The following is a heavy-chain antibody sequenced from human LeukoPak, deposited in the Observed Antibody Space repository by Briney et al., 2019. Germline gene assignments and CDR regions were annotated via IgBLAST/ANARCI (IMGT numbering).Heavy chain of an antibody. CDR3: ARRPPSSGWYGL. D-gene: IGHD6-19*01. V-gene: IGHV4-34*01. J-gene: IGHJ4*02. CDR2: INHRGST. CDR1: GVSFSGYY. Sequence: SETLSLTCAVYGVSFSGYYWSWIRQPPRKGLEWIGEINHRGSTNYNPSLKSLVTISVDTSKNQFSLKLSSVTAADTAVFYCARRPPSSGWYGLWGQGTLVTVSS.